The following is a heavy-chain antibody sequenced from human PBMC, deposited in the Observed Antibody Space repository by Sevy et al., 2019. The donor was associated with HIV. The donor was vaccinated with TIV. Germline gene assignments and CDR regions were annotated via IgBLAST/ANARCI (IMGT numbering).Heavy chain of an antibody. D-gene: IGHD6-13*01. Sequence: GGSLRLSCAASGFTFSNYSMNWVRQAPGKGPEWVSSISTSSTYIYHADSVKGRFTISRDDAKNSLYLQMNSLRAEDKAIYYCARDVEQQLADYWGQGTLVTVSS. CDR3: ARDVEQQLADY. J-gene: IGHJ4*02. CDR2: ISTSSTYI. V-gene: IGHV3-21*01. CDR1: GFTFSNYS.